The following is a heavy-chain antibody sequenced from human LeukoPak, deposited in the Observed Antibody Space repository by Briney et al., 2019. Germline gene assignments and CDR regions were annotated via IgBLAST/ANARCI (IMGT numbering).Heavy chain of an antibody. CDR1: GFTFSSYA. CDR3: AKQYDRSYGSGSYPSFVDY. D-gene: IGHD3-10*01. Sequence: GGSLRLSCAASGFTFSSYAMSWVRQAPGKGLEWVSAISGSGGSTYYADSVKGRFTISRDNSKNTLYLQMNSLRAEDTAVYYCAKQYDRSYGSGSYPSFVDYWGRGTLVTVSS. J-gene: IGHJ4*02. V-gene: IGHV3-23*01. CDR2: ISGSGGST.